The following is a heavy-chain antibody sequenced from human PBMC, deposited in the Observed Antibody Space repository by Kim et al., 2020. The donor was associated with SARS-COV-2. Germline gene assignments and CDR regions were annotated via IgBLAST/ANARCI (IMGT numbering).Heavy chain of an antibody. D-gene: IGHD3-10*01. CDR3: ASGLWFGEPTEFDP. V-gene: IGHV1-3*01. CDR1: GYTFTSYA. Sequence: ASVKVSCKASGYTFTSYAMHWVRQAPGQRLEWMGWINAGNGNTKYSHKFQGRVTITRDTSASTAYMELSSLRSEDTAVYYCASGLWFGEPTEFDPWGQGT. J-gene: IGHJ5*02. CDR2: INAGNGNT.